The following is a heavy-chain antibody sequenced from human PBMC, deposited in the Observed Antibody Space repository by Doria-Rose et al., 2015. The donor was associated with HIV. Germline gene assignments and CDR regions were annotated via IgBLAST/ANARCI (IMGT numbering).Heavy chain of an antibody. Sequence: QPGRSLRLSCAASGFTFSRYGMHWVRQAPGKGLQWVAVIWYDGSTKYYADSVKGRFTISRDNSKNTLYMQMNSLRAEDTAVYYCAREDFSLNSPYFDFWGRGTLVTVSS. J-gene: IGHJ4*01. D-gene: IGHD3-16*01. V-gene: IGHV3-33*01. CDR2: IWYDGSTK. CDR3: AREDFSLNSPYFDF. CDR1: GFTFSRYG.